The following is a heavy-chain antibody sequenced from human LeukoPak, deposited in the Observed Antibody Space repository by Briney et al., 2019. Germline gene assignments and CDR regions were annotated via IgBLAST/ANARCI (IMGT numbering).Heavy chain of an antibody. J-gene: IGHJ3*02. CDR3: ATNTMFRGIHAFDI. Sequence: GESLKISCKGSGYSFTSYCIGWVRQMPGKGLEWMGIIYPGDSDTRYSPSFQGQVNITADKSIRTAYLQGSSLKASDSAMYYCATNTMFRGIHAFDIWGQGTMVTVSS. V-gene: IGHV5-51*01. D-gene: IGHD3-10*01. CDR1: GYSFTSYC. CDR2: IYPGDSDT.